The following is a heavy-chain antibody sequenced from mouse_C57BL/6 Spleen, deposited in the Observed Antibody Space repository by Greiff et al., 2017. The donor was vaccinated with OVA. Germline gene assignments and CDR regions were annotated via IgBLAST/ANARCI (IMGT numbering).Heavy chain of an antibody. CDR1: GYTFTDYY. Sequence: VKLMESGAELVRPGASVKLSCKASGYTFTDYYINWVKQRPGQGLEWIARIYPGSGNTYYNEKFKGKATLTAEKSSSTAYMQLSSLTSEDSAVYFCAREEMDYWGQGTSVTVSS. V-gene: IGHV1-76*01. J-gene: IGHJ4*01. CDR3: AREEMDY. CDR2: IYPGSGNT.